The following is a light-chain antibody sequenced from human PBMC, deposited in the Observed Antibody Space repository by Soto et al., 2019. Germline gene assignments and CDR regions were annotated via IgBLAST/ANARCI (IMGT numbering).Light chain of an antibody. V-gene: IGLV1-40*01. CDR2: ANS. CDR1: SSNIGANYD. CDR3: QSYDSGLSAYV. J-gene: IGLJ1*01. Sequence: QSVLTQPPSVSGAPGQTVTISCTGSSSNIGANYDVHWYQQVPGTAPKLLIYANSDRPSGVPARFSGSKSVASASLAITGLKAADEADYYCQSYDSGLSAYVFGTGTKLTVL.